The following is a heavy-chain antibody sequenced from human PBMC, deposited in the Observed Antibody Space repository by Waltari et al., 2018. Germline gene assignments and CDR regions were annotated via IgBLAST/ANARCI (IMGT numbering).Heavy chain of an antibody. CDR2: ISPIFGTA. Sequence: QVQLVQSGAEVKKPGSSVKVSCKASGGTFSSYAISWVRQAPGQGLEWMGGISPIFGTANYAQKFQGRVTITADKSTSTAYMELSSLRSEDTAVYYCARARPVYYYGSGTPRYMDVWGKGTTVTVSS. J-gene: IGHJ6*03. CDR1: GGTFSSYA. D-gene: IGHD3-10*01. V-gene: IGHV1-69*14. CDR3: ARARPVYYYGSGTPRYMDV.